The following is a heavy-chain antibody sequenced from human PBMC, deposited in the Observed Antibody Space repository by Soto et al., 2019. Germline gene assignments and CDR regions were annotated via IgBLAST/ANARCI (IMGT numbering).Heavy chain of an antibody. CDR3: ARDKARDITIFGVVIKNYYYMDV. V-gene: IGHV3-33*01. D-gene: IGHD3-3*01. J-gene: IGHJ6*03. Sequence: GGSLRLSCAASGFTFSSYGMHWVRQAPGKGLEWVAVIWYDGSNKYYADSAKGRFTISRDNSKNTLYLQMNSLRAEDTAVYYCARDKARDITIFGVVIKNYYYMDVWGKGTTVTVSS. CDR2: IWYDGSNK. CDR1: GFTFSSYG.